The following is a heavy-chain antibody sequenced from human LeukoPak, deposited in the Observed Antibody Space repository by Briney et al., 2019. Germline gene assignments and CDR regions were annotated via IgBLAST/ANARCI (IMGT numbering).Heavy chain of an antibody. CDR1: GGSISSYH. Sequence: SETLSLTCTVSGGSISSYHWSWIRQPPGKGLEWIGNIYYSGITNYNPSLKSRVTISLDTSKNQFSLKLSSVTAADTAVYFCARDPFYRDMDVWGQGTTVTVSS. J-gene: IGHJ6*02. CDR3: ARDPFYRDMDV. CDR2: IYYSGIT. D-gene: IGHD2/OR15-2a*01. V-gene: IGHV4-59*01.